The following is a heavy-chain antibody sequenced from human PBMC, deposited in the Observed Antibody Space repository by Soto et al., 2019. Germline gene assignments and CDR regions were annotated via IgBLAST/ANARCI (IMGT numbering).Heavy chain of an antibody. CDR3: ARDLAKGGGSAGFDY. V-gene: IGHV1-2*02. J-gene: IGHJ4*02. CDR1: GYTXSVYY. D-gene: IGHD1-26*01. Sequence: SXKVSFKASGYTXSVYYMHLVRQAPGQGLEWMGWINPKSGGTMYPQKFQGRFTITWYTSIITAYIALTRLRSEDTAVHCCARDLAKGGGSAGFDYWGQGTLVTAPQ. CDR2: INPKSGGT.